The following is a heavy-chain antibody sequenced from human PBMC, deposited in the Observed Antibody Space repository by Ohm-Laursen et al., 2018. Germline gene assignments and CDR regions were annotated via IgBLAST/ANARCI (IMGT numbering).Heavy chain of an antibody. J-gene: IGHJ4*02. Sequence: SVKASCKASGYTFTGYYMHWVRQAPGQGLEWMGWINPNSGGTNYAQTFQGRVTMTKDTSISTSYMELGRLRSDDTAVYCCAREVSSAVAGLSYDYWGQGTLVTVSS. D-gene: IGHD6-19*01. CDR3: AREVSSAVAGLSYDY. CDR1: GYTFTGYY. V-gene: IGHV1-2*02. CDR2: INPNSGGT.